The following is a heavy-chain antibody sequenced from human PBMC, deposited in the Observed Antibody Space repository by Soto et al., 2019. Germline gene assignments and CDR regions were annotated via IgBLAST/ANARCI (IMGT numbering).Heavy chain of an antibody. J-gene: IGHJ6*02. CDR3: ARALGGVSASGMDV. D-gene: IGHD3-3*01. V-gene: IGHV4-31*11. CDR2: IANNGGA. Sequence: QLQLRESGPGRVEPSQTLSLTCAASGGSISSGAFYWSWIRQLPGKGLEWIGYIANNGGAYYNPSLRGRVTMSIEASENQLSLRLHALTAADAAVYYCARALGGVSASGMDVWGQGTTVTVSS. CDR1: GGSISSGAFY.